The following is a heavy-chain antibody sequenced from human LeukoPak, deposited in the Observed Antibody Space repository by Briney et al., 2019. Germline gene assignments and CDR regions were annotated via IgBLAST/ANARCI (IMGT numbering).Heavy chain of an antibody. D-gene: IGHD3-22*01. J-gene: IGHJ2*01. CDR3: ARVTRRGDSSGFYSDYWYFDV. CDR2: IYYSGST. Sequence: SETLSLTCTVSGGSISSYYWGWIRQPPGKGLERIGSIYYSGSTYYNPSLKSRVTISVDTSKKQFSLKVTSVTAADTAIYYCARVTRRGDSSGFYSDYWYFDVWGRGALVTVSS. V-gene: IGHV4-39*07. CDR1: GGSISSYY.